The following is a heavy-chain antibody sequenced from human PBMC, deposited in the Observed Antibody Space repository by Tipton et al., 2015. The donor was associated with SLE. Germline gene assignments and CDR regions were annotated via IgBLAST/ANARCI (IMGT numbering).Heavy chain of an antibody. CDR2: IYYSGDT. V-gene: IGHV4-39*07. D-gene: IGHD6-13*01. CDR3: ARLRREHQLVRLAWF. J-gene: IGHJ4*02. CDR1: GGSISSRVYY. Sequence: TLSLTCAVSGGSISSRVYYWGWLRQPPGKGLEWIGSIYYSGDTYYNPSLKSRVTISVDTSKNQFSLKLSSVTAADTAVYYCARLRREHQLVRLAWFWGQGTLVTVSS.